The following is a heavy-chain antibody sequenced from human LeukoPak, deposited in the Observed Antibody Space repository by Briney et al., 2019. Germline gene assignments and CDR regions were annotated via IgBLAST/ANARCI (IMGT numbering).Heavy chain of an antibody. CDR1: GGSISSGGYY. V-gene: IGHV4-30-2*01. Sequence: SETLSLTCTVSGGSISSGGYYWSWIRQPPGKGLEWIGYIYHSGSTYYNPSLKSRATISVDRSKNQFSLKLSSVTAADTAVYYCARCFRQQLPFFDYWGQGTLVTVSS. J-gene: IGHJ4*02. CDR2: IYHSGST. D-gene: IGHD6-13*01. CDR3: ARCFRQQLPFFDY.